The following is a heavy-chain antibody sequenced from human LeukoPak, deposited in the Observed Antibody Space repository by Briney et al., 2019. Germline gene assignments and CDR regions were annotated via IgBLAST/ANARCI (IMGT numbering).Heavy chain of an antibody. Sequence: GGSLRLSCAVSGVTFSSYAMNWVRQTPGKGLEWVSGISGSGGSTYYADSVKGRFTTSRDNSKNTLYLQMNGLRAEDTAVYYCAKDLAAVPGNKYFAYWGQGTLVTVSS. V-gene: IGHV3-23*01. J-gene: IGHJ4*02. CDR2: ISGSGGST. CDR1: GVTFSSYA. CDR3: AKDLAAVPGNKYFAY. D-gene: IGHD6-19*01.